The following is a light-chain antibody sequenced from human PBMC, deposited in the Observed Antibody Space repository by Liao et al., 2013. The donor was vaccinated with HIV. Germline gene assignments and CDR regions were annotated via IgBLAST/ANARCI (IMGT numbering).Light chain of an antibody. CDR1: NIGRKS. Sequence: SYELTQPPSVSVAPGKTARITCGGNNIGRKSVHWYQQKPGQAPVLLIYQDTKRPSGIPERFSGSNSGNTATLTISGTQAMDEADYYCQAWDSNTGVFGTGSKVTVL. CDR2: QDT. J-gene: IGLJ1*01. V-gene: IGLV3-21*01. CDR3: QAWDSNTGV.